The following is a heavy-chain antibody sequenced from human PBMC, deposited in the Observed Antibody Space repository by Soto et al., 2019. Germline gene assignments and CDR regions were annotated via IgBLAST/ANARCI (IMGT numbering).Heavy chain of an antibody. CDR1: GGFVSSGSYY. CDR3: ARVERGTATTVVDAFDI. J-gene: IGHJ3*02. D-gene: IGHD1-1*01. CDR2: MSHSGGT. V-gene: IGHV4-34*01. Sequence: QVQLQQWGAGLLKPSETLSLTCAVYGGFVSSGSYYWSWIRQPPGKGLEWIGEMSHSGGTHFNPALKLRVTISVDTSKNQFSLTMTSVTSADTALYYCARVERGTATTVVDAFDIWGPGTMVTVSS.